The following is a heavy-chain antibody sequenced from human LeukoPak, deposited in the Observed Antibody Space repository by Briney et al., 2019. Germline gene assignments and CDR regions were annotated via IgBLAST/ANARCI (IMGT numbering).Heavy chain of an antibody. CDR2: IWYDGSEK. V-gene: IGHV3-33*01. CDR1: GFTFRNFG. CDR3: VRDRNALQFLDF. J-gene: IGHJ4*02. D-gene: IGHD3-3*01. Sequence: GGSLRLSCAASGFTFRNFGMHWVRQAPGKGLEWVAVIWYDGSEKYYADSVKGRFIISRDNSKNMLYLQTNSLGAEDTAVYYCVRDRNALQFLDFWGQGTVVTVSS.